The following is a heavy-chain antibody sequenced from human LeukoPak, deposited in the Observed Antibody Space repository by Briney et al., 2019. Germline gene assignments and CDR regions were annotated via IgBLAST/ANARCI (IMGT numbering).Heavy chain of an antibody. CDR1: GYTFTSYD. D-gene: IGHD3-22*01. V-gene: IGHV1-8*02. CDR3: ARDYGGTYYYDSSGYFHY. Sequence: ASVKVSCKASGYTFTSYDINWVRQATGQGLEWMGWMNPNSGNTGYAQKFQGRVTMTTDTSTSTAYMELRSLRSDDTAVYYCARDYGGTYYYDSSGYFHYWGQGTLVTVSS. J-gene: IGHJ4*02. CDR2: MNPNSGNT.